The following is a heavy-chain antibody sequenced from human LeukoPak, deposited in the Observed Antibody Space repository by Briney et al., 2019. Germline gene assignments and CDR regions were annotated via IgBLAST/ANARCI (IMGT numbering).Heavy chain of an antibody. CDR1: GGSFSGYY. V-gene: IGHV4-34*01. Sequence: KTSETLSLTCAVYGGSFSGYYWSWIRQPPGKGLEWIGEINHSGSTNYNPSLKSRVTISVDTSKNQFSLKLSSVTAADTAVYYCARAPGVCSSTSCYYYYGMDVWGQGTTVTVSS. CDR3: ARAPGVCSSTSCYYYYGMDV. D-gene: IGHD2-2*01. CDR2: INHSGST. J-gene: IGHJ6*02.